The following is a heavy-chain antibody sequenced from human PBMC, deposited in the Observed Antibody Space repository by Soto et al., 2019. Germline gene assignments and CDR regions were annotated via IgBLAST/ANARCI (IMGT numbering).Heavy chain of an antibody. V-gene: IGHV3-15*01. CDR3: TTGAQEHQVSIIY. J-gene: IGHJ4*02. Sequence: GGSLRLSCAASGFTFSNAWMTWVRQAPGKGLEWVGRIKSKADGGTTDYAAPVKGRSTISRDDSKNTLYLQMSSLKTEDTAVYYCTTGAQEHQVSIIYWGQGTLVTVSS. CDR2: IKSKADGGTT. CDR1: GFTFSNAW. D-gene: IGHD1-26*01.